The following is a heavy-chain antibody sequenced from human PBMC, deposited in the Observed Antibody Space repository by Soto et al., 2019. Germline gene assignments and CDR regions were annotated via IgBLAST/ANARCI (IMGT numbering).Heavy chain of an antibody. CDR1: GGSISTSNYF. CDR2: IYQSGTT. D-gene: IGHD3-22*01. Sequence: PSETLSLTCSVSGGSISTSNYFWAWIRQPPGKGLEWIGNIYQSGTTDYNPSLKSRVTISVDSSKNQFSLKLSSVTAADTAVYYCARDNRSGYYFDYWGQGTLVTVSS. J-gene: IGHJ4*02. CDR3: ARDNRSGYYFDY. V-gene: IGHV4-30-2*01.